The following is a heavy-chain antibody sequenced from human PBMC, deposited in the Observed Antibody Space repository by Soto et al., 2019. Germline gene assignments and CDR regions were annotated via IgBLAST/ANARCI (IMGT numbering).Heavy chain of an antibody. D-gene: IGHD1-7*01. V-gene: IGHV3-53*01. CDR3: ARAGTFVPYAFDI. CDR2: IYSGGST. J-gene: IGHJ3*02. Sequence: QPGGSLRLSCAASGFTVSSNYMSWVRQAPGKWLEWVSVIYSGGSTYYADSVKGRFTISRDNSKNTLYLQMNSLRAEDTAVYYCARAGTFVPYAFDIWGXGTMVNVSS. CDR1: GFTVSSNY.